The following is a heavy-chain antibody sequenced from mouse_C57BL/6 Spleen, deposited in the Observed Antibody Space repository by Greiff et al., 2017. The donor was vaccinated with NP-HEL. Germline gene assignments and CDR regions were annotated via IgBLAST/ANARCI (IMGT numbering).Heavy chain of an antibody. J-gene: IGHJ2*01. V-gene: IGHV5-6*02. D-gene: IGHD1-1*01. CDR1: GFTFSSYG. CDR2: ISSGGSYT. CDR3: ARRVVATRDYFDY. Sequence: EVKLVESGGDLVKPGGSLKLSCAASGFTFSSYGMSWVRQTPDTRLEWVATISSGGSYTYSPDSVKGRFTISRDNATNTLYLQMSSLKSEDTSMYYCARRVVATRDYFDYWGQGTTLTVSS.